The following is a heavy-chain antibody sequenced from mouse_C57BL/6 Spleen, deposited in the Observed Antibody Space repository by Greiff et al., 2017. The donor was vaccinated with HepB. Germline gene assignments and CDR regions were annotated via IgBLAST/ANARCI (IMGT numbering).Heavy chain of an antibody. CDR1: GFTFSDYG. CDR3: AMRRITTAYSYCDV. J-gene: IGHJ1*03. V-gene: IGHV5-17*01. Sequence: EVQLVESGGGLVKPGGSLKLSCAASGFTFSDYGMHWVRQAPEKGLEWVAYISSGSSTIYYADTVKGRFTISRANAKNTLFLQMTSLRSEDSAMYYGAMRRITTAYSYCDVWGTGTTVTVSS. D-gene: IGHD1-2*01. CDR2: ISSGSSTI.